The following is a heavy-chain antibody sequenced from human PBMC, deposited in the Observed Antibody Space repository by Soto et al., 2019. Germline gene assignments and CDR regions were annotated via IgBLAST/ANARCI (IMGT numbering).Heavy chain of an antibody. CDR2: ISYDGSNK. CDR3: AKDWYNWNVGGIDAFDI. V-gene: IGHV3-30*18. Sequence: QVQLVESGGGVVQPGRSLRLSCAASGFTFSSYGMHWVRQAPGKVLEWVAVISYDGSNKYYADSVKGRFTISRDNSKNTLYLQMNSLRAEDTAVYYCAKDWYNWNVGGIDAFDIWGQGTMVTVSS. D-gene: IGHD1-1*01. J-gene: IGHJ3*02. CDR1: GFTFSSYG.